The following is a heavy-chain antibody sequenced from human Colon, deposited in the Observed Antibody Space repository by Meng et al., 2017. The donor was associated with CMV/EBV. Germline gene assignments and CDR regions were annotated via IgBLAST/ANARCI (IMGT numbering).Heavy chain of an antibody. CDR1: GFTFSSYE. CDR2: IDYRGRT. CDR3: VREYTLKFWSGSHPDGYYFDN. D-gene: IGHD3-3*01. V-gene: IGHV4-39*07. J-gene: IGHJ4*02. Sequence: ESLKISCAVSGFTFSSYEMNWVRQAPGKGLEWIGSIDYRGRTYYNPSLQSRVTISVDTSKNQFSLGLMSVTAADTAIYYCVREYTLKFWSGSHPDGYYFDNWGQGRLVTVSS.